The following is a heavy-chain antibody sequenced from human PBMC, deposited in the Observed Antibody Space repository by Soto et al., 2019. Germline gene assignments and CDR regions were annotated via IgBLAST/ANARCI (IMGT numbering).Heavy chain of an antibody. V-gene: IGHV1-18*01. Sequence: ASVKVSCKASGYTFTSYGISWVRQAPGQGLEWMGWISAYNGNTNYAQKLQGRVTMTTDTSTSTAYMELRSLRSDDTAVYYCKGETIDTAMSVLYGNNWFDPWGQGTLVTVSS. CDR2: ISAYNGNT. D-gene: IGHD5-18*01. CDR3: KGETIDTAMSVLYGNNWFDP. J-gene: IGHJ5*02. CDR1: GYTFTSYG.